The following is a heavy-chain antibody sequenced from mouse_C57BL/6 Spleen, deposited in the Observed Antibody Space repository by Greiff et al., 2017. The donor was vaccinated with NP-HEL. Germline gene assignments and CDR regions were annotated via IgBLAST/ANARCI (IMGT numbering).Heavy chain of an antibody. CDR1: GFSLSTSGMG. J-gene: IGHJ2*01. CDR2: IYWDDDK. V-gene: IGHV8-12*01. Sequence: QVQLKECGPGILQSSQTLSLTCSFSGFSLSTSGMGVSWIRQPSGKGLEWLAHIYWDDDKRYTPSLKSRLTISKDTSRNQVFLKITSVDTADTATYYCARRGGTEYFDYWGQGTTLTVSS. CDR3: ARRGGTEYFDY. D-gene: IGHD4-1*01.